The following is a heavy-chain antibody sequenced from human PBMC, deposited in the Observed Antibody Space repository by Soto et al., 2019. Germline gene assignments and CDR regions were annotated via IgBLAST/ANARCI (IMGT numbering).Heavy chain of an antibody. CDR3: AAQGQIWLPHV. D-gene: IGHD5-18*01. J-gene: IGHJ3*01. Sequence: PGGSLRLSCITCGFTFSSHWISWVRQAPWKGLEWVANIKQDGIQQNYVGSVRGRFTISRDNAKNSLYLQMNTLGPEETAVYYCAAQGQIWLPHVWGKGTMVTVSS. CDR1: GFTFSSHW. CDR2: IKQDGIQQ. V-gene: IGHV3-7*03.